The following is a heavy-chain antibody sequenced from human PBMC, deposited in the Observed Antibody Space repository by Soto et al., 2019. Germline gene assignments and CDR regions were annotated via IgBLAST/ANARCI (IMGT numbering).Heavy chain of an antibody. J-gene: IGHJ6*03. CDR2: ISAYNGNT. V-gene: IGHV1-18*01. D-gene: IGHD2-2*01. Sequence: ASVKVSCKAFGYTFTSYGISWVRQAPGQGLEWMGWISAYNGNTNYAQKLQGRVTMTTDTSTSTAYMELRSLRSDDTAVYYCARGLGYCSSTSCLRSYYYYYYMDVWGKGTTVTVSS. CDR3: ARGLGYCSSTSCLRSYYYYYYMDV. CDR1: GYTFTSYG.